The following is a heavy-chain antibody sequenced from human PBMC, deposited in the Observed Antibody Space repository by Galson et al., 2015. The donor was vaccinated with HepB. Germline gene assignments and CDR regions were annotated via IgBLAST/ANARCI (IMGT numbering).Heavy chain of an antibody. CDR3: ARGPGVLRFLEWRKGWFDP. J-gene: IGHJ5*02. CDR2: INHSGST. V-gene: IGHV4-34*01. D-gene: IGHD3-3*01. Sequence: LSLTCAVYGGSFSGYYWSWIRQPPGKGLEWIGEINHSGSTNYNPSLKSRVTISVDTSKNQFSLKLSSVTAADTAVYYCARGPGVLRFLEWRKGWFDPWGQGTLVTVSS. CDR1: GGSFSGYY.